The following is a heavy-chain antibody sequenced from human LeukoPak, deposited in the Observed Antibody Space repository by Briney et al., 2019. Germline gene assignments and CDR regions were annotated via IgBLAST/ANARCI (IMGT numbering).Heavy chain of an antibody. CDR3: HARIAGAGPDDD. D-gene: IGHD6-19*01. V-gene: IGHV4-34*01. CDR1: GVSFSRYY. J-gene: IGHJ4*02. Sequence: SSETLSITWAVYGVSFSRYYWRWIRQPPGDELESIGEIKDSGSTSYNPALKSRVTISLDTSKNQSSLKLSSVTAAGTAVYYCHARIAGAGPDDDWGQGTLVTVSS. CDR2: IKDSGST.